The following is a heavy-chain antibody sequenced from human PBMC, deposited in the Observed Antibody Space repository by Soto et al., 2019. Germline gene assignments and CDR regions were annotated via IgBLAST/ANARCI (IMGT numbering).Heavy chain of an antibody. Sequence: QERLVQSGAEERKPGTSVKVSCKVTGGTSTRYAINWVRQAPGQGLEWMGGIVPMFVTSKYAQKFQGRVTITADTSTNIAYMELRSLRSEDTAVYYCNRGSEYDLWSGYLWGQGTLVAVSS. CDR1: GGTSTRYA. CDR2: IVPMFVTS. D-gene: IGHD3-3*01. J-gene: IGHJ4*02. V-gene: IGHV1-69*06. CDR3: NRGSEYDLWSGYL.